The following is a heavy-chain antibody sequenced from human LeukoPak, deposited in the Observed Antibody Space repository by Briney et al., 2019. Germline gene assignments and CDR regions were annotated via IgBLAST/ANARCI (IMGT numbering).Heavy chain of an antibody. CDR3: ASAYSSNWYYFDY. V-gene: IGHV5-51*01. CDR1: GYSLTSYW. D-gene: IGHD6-13*01. Sequence: GESLKISCKGSGYSLTSYWIGWVRQMPGKGLEWMGIIYPGDSDTRYSPSFQGQVTISADKSISTAYLQWSSLKASDTAMYYCASAYSSNWYYFDYWGQGTLVTVSS. J-gene: IGHJ4*02. CDR2: IYPGDSDT.